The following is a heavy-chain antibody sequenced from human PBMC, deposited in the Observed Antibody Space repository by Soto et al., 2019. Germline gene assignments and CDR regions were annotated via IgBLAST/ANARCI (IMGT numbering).Heavy chain of an antibody. D-gene: IGHD4-17*01. CDR1: CCAVRSGSYY. J-gene: IGHJ6*02. Sequence: PSDTLSLTCTVACCAVRSGSYYWIWIRQPPWKGLEWIGCIYYRGSTNYNPPLKSRVTISVDTSKNQFSLKLSSVTAADTAVYYCARVRGLRWYNYYYYGMDVWCQGTTVT. V-gene: IGHV4-61*01. CDR3: ARVRGLRWYNYYYYGMDV. CDR2: IYYRGST.